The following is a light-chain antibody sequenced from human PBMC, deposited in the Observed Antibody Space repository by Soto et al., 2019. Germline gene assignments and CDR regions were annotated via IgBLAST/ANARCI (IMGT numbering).Light chain of an antibody. CDR3: QQYGNSPPWT. Sequence: EIVLTQSPGTLSLSPGERATLSCRASQSVSSTYLAWYQQKPGQAPRLLIYGASSRATGIPDRFSGSGSGTDFTLTISRLEPEDLAVYYCQQYGNSPPWTFGQGTE. CDR1: QSVSSTY. J-gene: IGKJ1*01. CDR2: GAS. V-gene: IGKV3-20*01.